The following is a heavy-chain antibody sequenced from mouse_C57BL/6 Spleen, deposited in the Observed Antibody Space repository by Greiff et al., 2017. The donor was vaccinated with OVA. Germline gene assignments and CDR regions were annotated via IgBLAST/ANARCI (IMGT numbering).Heavy chain of an antibody. D-gene: IGHD2-12*01. CDR3: ARGGTYYSHYAMDY. CDR1: GYSFTDYN. CDR2: INPNYGTT. J-gene: IGHJ4*01. V-gene: IGHV1-39*01. Sequence: LVEPGASVKISCKASGYSFTDYNMNWVKQSNGKSLEWIGVINPNYGTTSYNQKFKGKATLTVDQSSSTAYMQLNSLTSEDSAVYYCARGGTYYSHYAMDYWGQGTSVTVSS.